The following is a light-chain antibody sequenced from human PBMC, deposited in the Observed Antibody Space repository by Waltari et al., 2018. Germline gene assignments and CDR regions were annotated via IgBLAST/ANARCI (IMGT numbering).Light chain of an antibody. CDR1: SSYGAVYGI. CDR2: DVS. V-gene: IGLV2-14*03. CDR3: SYYPDTHTPVV. J-gene: IGLJ2*01. Sequence: QSALTQPASVSGSPGQSVTISCTGVSSYGAVYGIISWFRQHPGKAPKLILYDVSNRASDISNRFSGYKSGNTASLTISRLQADDEADYFCSYYPDTHTPVVFGGGTKLTV.